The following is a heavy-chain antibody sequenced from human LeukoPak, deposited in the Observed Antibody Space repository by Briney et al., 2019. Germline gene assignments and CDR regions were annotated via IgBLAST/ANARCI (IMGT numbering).Heavy chain of an antibody. CDR1: GFIFSSYI. Sequence: GGSLRLSCVTSGFIFSSYIMNWVRQAPGKGLGWVSSISGNSNYVYYADSVKGRFTVSRDNAKNSLYLQMSSLRVEDTAVYYCARAFNPWGQGTLVTVSS. J-gene: IGHJ5*02. V-gene: IGHV3-21*01. CDR3: ARAFNP. CDR2: ISGNSNYV.